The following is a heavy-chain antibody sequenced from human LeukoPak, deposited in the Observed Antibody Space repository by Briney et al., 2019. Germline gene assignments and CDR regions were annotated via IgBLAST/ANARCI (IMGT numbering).Heavy chain of an antibody. Sequence: GRSLRLSCAASGFTFSSYGMHWVRQAPGKGLEWVAVISYDGSNKYYADSVKGRFTISRDNSKNTLYLQMNSLRAEDTAVYYCAKDIMRQQWLVAHWGQGTLVTVSS. J-gene: IGHJ4*02. V-gene: IGHV3-30*18. CDR1: GFTFSSYG. CDR3: AKDIMRQQWLVAH. CDR2: ISYDGSNK. D-gene: IGHD6-19*01.